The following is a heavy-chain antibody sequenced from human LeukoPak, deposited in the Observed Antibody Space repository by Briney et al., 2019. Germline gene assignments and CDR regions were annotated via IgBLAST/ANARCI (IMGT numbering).Heavy chain of an antibody. D-gene: IGHD2-2*01. J-gene: IGHJ4*02. V-gene: IGHV3-30-3*01. CDR2: ISYDGSNK. CDR3: ARDLGDCSSTSYDDYSNYDACSYFDY. Sequence: GGSLRLSCAASGFTFSSYAMHWVRQAPGKGLEWVVVISYDGSNKYYADSVKGRFTISRDNSKNTLYLQMNSLRAEDTAVYYCARDLGDCSSTSYDDYSNYDACSYFDYWGQGTLVTVSS. CDR1: GFTFSSYA.